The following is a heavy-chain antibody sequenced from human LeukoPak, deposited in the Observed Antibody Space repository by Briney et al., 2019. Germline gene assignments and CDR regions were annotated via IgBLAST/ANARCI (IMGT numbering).Heavy chain of an antibody. D-gene: IGHD6-13*01. J-gene: IGHJ4*02. CDR2: IESGDNSN. V-gene: IGHV3-74*01. CDR1: GLTFRTYC. CDR3: AKDAGTGHSSTLWRPIDY. Sequence: GGPLRLSCAVSGLTFRTYCMHWVRQAPGRELVCVVHIESGDNSNYADSVKGRFTISRDNAKNTLYLQMNSLRAEDTAMYYCAKDAGTGHSSTLWRPIDYWGQGTLVTVSS.